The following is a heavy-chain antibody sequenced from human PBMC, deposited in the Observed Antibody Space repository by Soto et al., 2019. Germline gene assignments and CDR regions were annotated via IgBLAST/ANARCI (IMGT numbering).Heavy chain of an antibody. D-gene: IGHD2-15*01. CDR1: GGSISSYY. CDR2: INHSEST. V-gene: IGHV4-34*01. Sequence: SETLSLTCTVSGGSISSYYWSWIRQPPGKGLERIGEINHSESTNYNPSLKSRVTISVDTSKNQFSLKLNSVTAADTAVYYCARGQVVAAQHWGQGTLVTAPQ. J-gene: IGHJ4*02. CDR3: ARGQVVAAQH.